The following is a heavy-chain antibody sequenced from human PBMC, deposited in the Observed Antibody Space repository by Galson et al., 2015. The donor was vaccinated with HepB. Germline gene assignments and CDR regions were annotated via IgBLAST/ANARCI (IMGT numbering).Heavy chain of an antibody. Sequence: SVKVSCKASGGTFSSYAISWVRQAPGQGLEWMGGIIPIFGTANYAQKFQGRVTITADESTSTAYMELSSLRSEDTAVYYCAISAKGFGVVIIGAYYYGMDVWGQGTTVTVSS. V-gene: IGHV1-69*13. J-gene: IGHJ6*02. CDR1: GGTFSSYA. CDR3: AISAKGFGVVIIGAYYYGMDV. D-gene: IGHD3-3*01. CDR2: IIPIFGTA.